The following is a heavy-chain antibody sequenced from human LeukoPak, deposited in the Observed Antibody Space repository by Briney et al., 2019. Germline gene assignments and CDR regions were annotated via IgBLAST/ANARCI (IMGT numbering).Heavy chain of an antibody. CDR2: IHYSASA. V-gene: IGHV4-38-2*02. J-gene: IGHJ5*02. CDR3: ARDLGYSGFDWAP. D-gene: IGHD5-12*01. CDR1: GYSINSGHY. Sequence: PSETLSLTCTVSGYSINSGHYWGWIRQPPGKRLEWIGSIHYSASAYYNPTLKSRATISVDTSKNQFSLNLTSVTAAGAAVYYCARDLGYSGFDWAPWGQGTLVTVSS.